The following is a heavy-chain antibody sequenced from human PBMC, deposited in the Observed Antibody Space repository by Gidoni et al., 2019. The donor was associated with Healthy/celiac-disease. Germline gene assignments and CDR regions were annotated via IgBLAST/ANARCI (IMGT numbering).Heavy chain of an antibody. CDR1: GDNFTSYY. D-gene: IGHD6-19*01. V-gene: IGHV1-46*01. J-gene: IGHJ5*02. CDR2: INPSGGST. Sequence: QAQLVQSGAEGKKPGDSVKVSCKAAGDNFTSYYMHWVRQAPGQGLEWMGIINPSGGSTSYAQKFQGRVTMTSDTSTSTVYMELSSLRSEDTAMYYCARDMGIAVAGYNWFDPWGQGTLVTVSS. CDR3: ARDMGIAVAGYNWFDP.